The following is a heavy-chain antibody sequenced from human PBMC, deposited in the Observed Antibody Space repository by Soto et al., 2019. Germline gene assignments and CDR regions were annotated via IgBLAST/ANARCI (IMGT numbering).Heavy chain of an antibody. V-gene: IGHV4-59*01. CDR3: ARDGLYWFDP. J-gene: IGHJ5*02. CDR2: IYYSGST. CDR1: GGSISSYY. Sequence: PSETLSLTCTVSGGSISSYYWSWIRQPPGKGLEWIGYIYYSGSTNYNPSLKSRVTISVDTSKNQLSLKLSSVTAADTAVYYCARDGLYWFDPWGQGTLVTVSS. D-gene: IGHD5-12*01.